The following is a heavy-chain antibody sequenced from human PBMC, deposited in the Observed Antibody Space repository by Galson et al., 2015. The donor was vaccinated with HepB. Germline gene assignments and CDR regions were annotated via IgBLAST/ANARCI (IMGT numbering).Heavy chain of an antibody. V-gene: IGHV3-23*01. J-gene: IGHJ4*02. D-gene: IGHD6-6*01. CDR3: AKEGWAARRYYFDY. CDR1: GFTFSSYA. CDR2: ISGSGGSA. Sequence: SLRLSCAASGFTFSSYAMTWVRQAPGKGLEWVSVISGSGGSAYYADSVKGRFTISRDNSKNTLYLQMNSLRAEDTAVYYCAKEGWAARRYYFDYWGQGTLVTVSS.